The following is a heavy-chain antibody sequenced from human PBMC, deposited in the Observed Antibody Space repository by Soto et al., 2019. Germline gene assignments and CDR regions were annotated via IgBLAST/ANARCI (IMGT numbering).Heavy chain of an antibody. CDR3: ARVGRTPWIQLWSFDY. Sequence: SETLSLTCTVSGGSISSSSYYWGWIRQPPGKGLEWIGSIYYSGSTYYNPSLKSRVTISVDTSKNQFSLKLSSVTAADTAVYYCARVGRTPWIQLWSFDYWGQGNLVTVSS. CDR2: IYYSGST. D-gene: IGHD5-18*01. J-gene: IGHJ4*02. CDR1: GGSISSSSYY. V-gene: IGHV4-39*01.